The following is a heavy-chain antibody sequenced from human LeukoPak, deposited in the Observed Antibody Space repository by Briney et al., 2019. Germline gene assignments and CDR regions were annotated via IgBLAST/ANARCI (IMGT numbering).Heavy chain of an antibody. J-gene: IGHJ5*02. CDR3: ARSQFGSGFDP. CDR1: GDSISSDNFS. CDR2: VFYRGNT. Sequence: SKTLSLTCAVSGDSISSDNFSWNWIRQPPGRKMEWIGYVFYRGNTYSNPPLRGRVTITRDLSKNQFSLRLTSVTAADTAVYYCARSQFGSGFDPWGQGTLVTVSS. D-gene: IGHD3-10*01. V-gene: IGHV4-30-4*07.